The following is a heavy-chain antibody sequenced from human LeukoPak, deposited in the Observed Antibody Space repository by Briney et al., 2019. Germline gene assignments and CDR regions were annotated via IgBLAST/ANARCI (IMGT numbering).Heavy chain of an antibody. CDR2: MNPNSGNT. CDR1: GYTFTSYD. Sequence: ASVKVSCKASGYTFTSYDINWVRQATGQGLEWMGWMNPNSGNTGYAQTFQGRVTMTRNTSISTAYMELSSLRSEDTAVYYCARGRGDTAMVRDYYYYMDVWGKGTTVTVSS. CDR3: ARGRGDTAMVRDYYYYMDV. D-gene: IGHD5-18*01. V-gene: IGHV1-8*01. J-gene: IGHJ6*03.